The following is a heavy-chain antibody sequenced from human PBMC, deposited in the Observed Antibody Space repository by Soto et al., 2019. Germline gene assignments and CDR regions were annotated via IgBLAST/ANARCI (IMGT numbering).Heavy chain of an antibody. D-gene: IGHD1-7*01. J-gene: IGHJ4*02. CDR3: ASRDPGTSVDY. V-gene: IGHV4-4*02. CDR1: GGSLTSNNW. Sequence: SETLSLTCAVSGGSLTSNNWWTWVRQPPGQGLEWIGEIYRTGSTNYNPSLKSRVTISLDKSENQFSLKVTSLTAADTAVYYCASRDPGTSVDYWGQGTLVTVSP. CDR2: IYRTGST.